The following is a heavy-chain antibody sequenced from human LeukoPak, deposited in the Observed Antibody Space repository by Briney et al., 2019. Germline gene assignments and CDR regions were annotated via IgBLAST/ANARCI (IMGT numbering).Heavy chain of an antibody. V-gene: IGHV4-39*01. CDR1: GASVTSGGVY. CDR3: ARHSGSGSESRPFDP. CDR2: IYYTGST. J-gene: IGHJ5*02. Sequence: PLETLSLTCSVSGASVTSGGVYLGWLRQPPGKGPEWIATIYYTGSTYYNPSLKSRVSISIDTSKNQFSLRLTSVTATDTAVYHCARHSGSGSESRPFDPWGQGTLVSVSS. D-gene: IGHD3-10*01.